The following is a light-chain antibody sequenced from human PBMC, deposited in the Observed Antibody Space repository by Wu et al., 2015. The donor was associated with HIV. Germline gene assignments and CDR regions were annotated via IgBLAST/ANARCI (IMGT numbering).Light chain of an antibody. J-gene: IGKJ4*01. CDR1: QSINSW. Sequence: DIQMTQSPSTLSASIGDRVTITCRASQSINSWLAWYQQKPGKAPKLLMYKSSSLESAVPSRFSGSGSGTEFTLTISSLQPDDFATYYCQQYHTYPLTFGGETKVEIK. CDR3: QQYHTYPLT. V-gene: IGKV1-5*03. CDR2: KSS.